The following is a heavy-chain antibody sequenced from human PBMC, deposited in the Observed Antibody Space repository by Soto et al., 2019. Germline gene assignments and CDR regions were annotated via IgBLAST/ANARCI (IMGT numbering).Heavy chain of an antibody. CDR1: GYTFTGYY. D-gene: IGHD6-6*01. V-gene: IGHV1-2*04. CDR2: INPNSGGT. CDR3: ARGVSIAARPNYYGMDV. J-gene: IGHJ6*02. Sequence: ASLKVSCKASGYTFTGYYMHWVRQAPGQGLEWMGWINPNSGGTNYAQKFQGWVTMTRDTSISTAYMELSRLRSDDTAVYYCARGVSIAARPNYYGMDVWGQGTTVTVSS.